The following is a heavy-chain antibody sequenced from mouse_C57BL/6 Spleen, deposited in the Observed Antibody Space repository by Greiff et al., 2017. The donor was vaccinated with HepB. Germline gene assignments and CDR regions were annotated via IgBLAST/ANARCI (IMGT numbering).Heavy chain of an antibody. V-gene: IGHV2-2*01. CDR2: IWSGGST. J-gene: IGHJ4*01. D-gene: IGHD1-1*01. CDR3: ASHYGSPLDYAMDY. Sequence: VQLQESGPGLVQPSQSLSITCTVSGFSLTSYGVHWVRQSPGKGLEWLGVIWSGGSTDYNAAFISRLSISKDNSKSQVFFKMNSLQADDTAIYYCASHYGSPLDYAMDYWGQGTSVTVSS. CDR1: GFSLTSYG.